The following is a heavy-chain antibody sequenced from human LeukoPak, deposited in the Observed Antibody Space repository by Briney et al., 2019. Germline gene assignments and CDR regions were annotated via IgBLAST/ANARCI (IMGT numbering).Heavy chain of an antibody. CDR3: ARDPGQWERQYDY. V-gene: IGHV3-11*01. J-gene: IGHJ4*02. CDR2: ISSSGSTI. Sequence: GGSLRLSCAASGFTFSDYYMSWIRQAPGKGLEWVSYISSSGSTIYYADSVKGRFTISRDNAKNSLYLQMNSLRVEDTAVYYCARDPGQWERQYDYWGQGTLVTVSS. D-gene: IGHD1-26*01. CDR1: GFTFSDYY.